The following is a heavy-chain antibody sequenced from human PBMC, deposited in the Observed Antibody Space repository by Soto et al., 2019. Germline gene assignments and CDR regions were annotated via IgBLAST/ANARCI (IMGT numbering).Heavy chain of an antibody. Sequence: GGSLRLSCTASGLPHSSFAMMWVRQAPGKGLECVSGIYGSGGGIQYADSVKGRFTISRDNSKNTVYLQMTDLRADDTAVYYCAKEVVYNDGLWLMDHWGQGTQVTVS. CDR1: GLPHSSFA. V-gene: IGHV3-23*01. D-gene: IGHD2-21*01. CDR2: IYGSGGGI. J-gene: IGHJ4*02. CDR3: AKEVVYNDGLWLMDH.